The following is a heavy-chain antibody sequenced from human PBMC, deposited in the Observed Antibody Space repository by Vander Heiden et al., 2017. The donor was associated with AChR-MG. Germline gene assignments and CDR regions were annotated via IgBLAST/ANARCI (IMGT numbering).Heavy chain of an antibody. D-gene: IGHD1-7*01. V-gene: IGHV3-23*01. CDR3: AGGWNYDY. CDR1: GFTFRSYA. J-gene: IGHJ4*02. CDR2: ISGSGGST. Sequence: EVQLLESGGGLVQPGGSLRLSCAASGFTFRSYALIWVRPAPGKGVEWVSGISGSGGSTYYADSVKGRFTISRDISKNTAHLQMNSLRVEDTAVYYCAGGWNYDYWGQGTLVTVSS.